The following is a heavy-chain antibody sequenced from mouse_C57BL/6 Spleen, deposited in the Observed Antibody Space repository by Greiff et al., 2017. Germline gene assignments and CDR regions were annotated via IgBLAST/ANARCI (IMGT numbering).Heavy chain of an antibody. CDR2: IDPETGGT. CDR3: TRSDSYWYFDV. Sequence: QVQLQQSGAELVRPGASVTLSCKASGYTFTDYEMHWVKQTPVHGLEWIGAIDPETGGTAYNQKFKGKAILTADKSSSTPYMELRSLTSEDSAVYYCTRSDSYWYFDVWGTGTTVTVSS. J-gene: IGHJ1*03. V-gene: IGHV1-15*01. CDR1: GYTFTDYE.